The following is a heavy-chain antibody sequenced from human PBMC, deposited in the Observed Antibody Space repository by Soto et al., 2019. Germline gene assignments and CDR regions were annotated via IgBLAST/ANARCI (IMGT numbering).Heavy chain of an antibody. CDR2: ISSSSSYI. CDR3: ARDSIRSFVVVPAAPDH. J-gene: IGHJ4*02. CDR1: GFTFSSYS. D-gene: IGHD2-2*01. V-gene: IGHV3-21*01. Sequence: KPGGSLRLSCAASGFTFSSYSMNWVRQAPGKGLEWVSSISSSSSYIYYADSVKGRFTISRDNAKNSLYLQMNSLRAEDTAVYYCARDSIRSFVVVPAAPDHWGQGTLVTVSS.